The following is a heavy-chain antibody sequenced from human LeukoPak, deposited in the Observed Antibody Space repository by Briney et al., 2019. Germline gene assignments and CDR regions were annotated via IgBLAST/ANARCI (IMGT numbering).Heavy chain of an antibody. CDR1: GFSISSYS. CDR2: ISGSGNAK. CDR3: ARDYLYAFDY. J-gene: IGHJ4*02. Sequence: GGSLRLSCAASGFSISSYSMNWVRQAPGKGLEWVSYISGSGNAKHYTDSVKGRFTISRDNAKNALYLQMNSLRAEDTAVYFCARDYLYAFDYWGQGTLVTVSS. D-gene: IGHD2-2*01. V-gene: IGHV3-48*01.